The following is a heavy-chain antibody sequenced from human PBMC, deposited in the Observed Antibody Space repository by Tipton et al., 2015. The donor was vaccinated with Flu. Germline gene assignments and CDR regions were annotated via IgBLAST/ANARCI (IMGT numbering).Heavy chain of an antibody. D-gene: IGHD5-18*01. CDR1: GYSFTNNW. CDR3: VGPRLWLGGNYFAY. Sequence: VQLVQSGAQVKKPGESLKISCKASGYSFTNNWIGWVRQMPGKGLEWVGIIYPGDSDTRYSPSFQGQVTISADKSISTAYLQWSSLKASDTAKYYGVGPRLWLGGNYFAYWAQGTLVTVSA. J-gene: IGHJ4*02. CDR2: IYPGDSDT. V-gene: IGHV5-51*03.